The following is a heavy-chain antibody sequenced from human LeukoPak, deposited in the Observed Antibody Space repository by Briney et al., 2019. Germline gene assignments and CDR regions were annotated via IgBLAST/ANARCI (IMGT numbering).Heavy chain of an antibody. V-gene: IGHV4-4*07. D-gene: IGHD4-11*01. J-gene: IGHJ4*02. Sequence: SETLSLTCTVSGGSISSYYWSWIRQPAGKGLEWIGRIYTSGSTNYNPPLKSRVTMSVDTSKNQFSLKLSSVTAADTAVYYCARERLFYYSNYLFDYWGQGTLVTVSS. CDR2: IYTSGST. CDR3: ARERLFYYSNYLFDY. CDR1: GGSISSYY.